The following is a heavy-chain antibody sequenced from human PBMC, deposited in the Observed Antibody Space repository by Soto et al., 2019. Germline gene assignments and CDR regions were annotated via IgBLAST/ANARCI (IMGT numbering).Heavy chain of an antibody. CDR1: AFTFNNYA. Sequence: EVQLLESGGGLVQPGGSLSLSCAASAFTFNNYAMSWVRQAPGKGLEWVSGIGGSGRTTYYADSVKGRLTISRDNSKNTLFLQMNSLRAEDTAVYYCAKSRYSDSSGEFYDYWGQGTLVTVSS. D-gene: IGHD3-22*01. J-gene: IGHJ4*02. V-gene: IGHV3-23*01. CDR2: IGGSGRTT. CDR3: AKSRYSDSSGEFYDY.